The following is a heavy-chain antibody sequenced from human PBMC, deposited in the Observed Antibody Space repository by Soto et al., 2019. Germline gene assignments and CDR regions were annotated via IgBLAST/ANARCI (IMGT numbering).Heavy chain of an antibody. Sequence: QLQLQESGPGLVKPSETLSLTCRVSDGSMNSDSSYWGWIRQPPGKGLEWIGVINHSGSTYHNLSLEGRVTLSVGASRNQFSLKLASMDAADTGVYYCARLGGYVSVGYYYLWDSWGQGTLVTVSS. CDR3: ARLGGYVSVGYYYLWDS. J-gene: IGHJ4*02. D-gene: IGHD3-22*01. CDR1: DGSMNSDSSY. V-gene: IGHV4-39*01. CDR2: INHSGST.